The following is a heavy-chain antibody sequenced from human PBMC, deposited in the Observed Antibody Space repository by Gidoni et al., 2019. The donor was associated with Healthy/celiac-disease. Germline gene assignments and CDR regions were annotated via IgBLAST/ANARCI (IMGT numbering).Heavy chain of an antibody. CDR2: IYSSGST. CDR1: GGSISSSSYY. CDR3: ARDRITMVRGVPNWFDP. D-gene: IGHD3-10*01. J-gene: IGHJ5*02. V-gene: IGHV4-39*02. Sequence: QLQLQESGPGLVKPSETLSLTCTVSGGSISSSSYYWGWIRQPPGKGLEWIGSIYSSGSTYYNPSLKSRVTISVDTSKNQFSLKLSSVTAADTAVYYCARDRITMVRGVPNWFDPWGQGTLVTVSS.